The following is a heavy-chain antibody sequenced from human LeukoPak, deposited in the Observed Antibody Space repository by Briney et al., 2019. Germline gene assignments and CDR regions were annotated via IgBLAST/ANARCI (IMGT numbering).Heavy chain of an antibody. V-gene: IGHV1-2*02. Sequence: ASVKVSCKASGYTFAGYYMHWVRQAPGQGLEWMGWINPNSGGTNYAQKFQGRVTMTRDTSISTAYMELSRLRSDDTAVYYCARDGHMARGVIITHWFDPWGQGTLVTVSS. CDR2: INPNSGGT. CDR3: ARDGHMARGVIITHWFDP. D-gene: IGHD3-10*01. J-gene: IGHJ5*02. CDR1: GYTFAGYY.